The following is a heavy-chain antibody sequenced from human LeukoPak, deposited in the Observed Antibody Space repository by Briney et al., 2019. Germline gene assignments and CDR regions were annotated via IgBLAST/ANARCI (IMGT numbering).Heavy chain of an antibody. V-gene: IGHV3-23*01. CDR1: GFTFSTYA. CDR3: AKTDGVAAADY. J-gene: IGHJ4*02. Sequence: GGSLRLSCAASGFTFSTYAMSWVRQAPGKGLEWISGISSGGDGRNYADSVKGRFTISRDNSKNTLYLQMNSLRAEDTATFYCAKTDGVAAADYWGQGTLVTVSS. CDR2: ISSGGDGR. D-gene: IGHD6-13*01.